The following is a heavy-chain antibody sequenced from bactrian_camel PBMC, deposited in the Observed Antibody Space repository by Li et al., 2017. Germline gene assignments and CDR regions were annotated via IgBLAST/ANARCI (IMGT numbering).Heavy chain of an antibody. D-gene: IGHD1*01. CDR2: LSHDGIR. Sequence: HVQLVESGGGSVQAGGSLKLSCIRSGYIFGMCGMAWYRQAPGKGRELVSSLSHDGIRRYSDSVKGRFTISRDKAKNTLFLQMNSLTPQDTGRYSCALEAWAATCPPSLNQWEYWGQGTQVTVS. CDR1: GYIFGMCG. V-gene: IGHV3S53*01. CDR3: ALEAWAATCPPSLNQWEY. J-gene: IGHJ4*01.